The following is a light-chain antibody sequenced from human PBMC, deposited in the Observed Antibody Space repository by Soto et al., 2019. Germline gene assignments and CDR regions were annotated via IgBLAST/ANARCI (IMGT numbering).Light chain of an antibody. J-gene: IGLJ1*01. V-gene: IGLV2-8*01. CDR2: EVS. Sequence: QSALTQPPSASGSPGQSVTISCTGTSSDVGAYNYVSWYQFHAGKAPKLIVYEVSKRPSDVPDRFSASKSGNTASLTVSGLSTEDEADYYCSSYAGSNNYVFGIGTKVTVL. CDR1: SSDVGAYNY. CDR3: SSYAGSNNYV.